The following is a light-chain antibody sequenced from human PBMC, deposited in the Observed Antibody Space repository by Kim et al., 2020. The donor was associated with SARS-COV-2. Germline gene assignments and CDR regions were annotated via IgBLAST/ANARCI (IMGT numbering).Light chain of an antibody. V-gene: IGKV3-20*01. CDR2: EAS. J-gene: IGKJ1*01. Sequence: SPGERAPLSCRASQSVSGSSLAWFQQKPGQAPRLLIYEASSRATGIPHRFSGSGSGTEFTLTISRLEPEDFAVYYCHQYGSSTTTFGQGTRVDIK. CDR3: HQYGSSTTT. CDR1: QSVSGSS.